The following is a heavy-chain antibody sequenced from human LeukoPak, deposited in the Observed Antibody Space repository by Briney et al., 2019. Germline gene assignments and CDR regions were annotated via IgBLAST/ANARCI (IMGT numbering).Heavy chain of an antibody. Sequence: LSETLSLTCDVSGGFTSNDYWWSWVRQPPGKGLEWIGEIRHYDGHTKYNPSLKGRVTISIDKPRNHFSLTLTSVTAADTAIYYCASSIPIGWSPNTYWGQGTLVIVSS. CDR2: IRHYDGHT. J-gene: IGHJ4*02. V-gene: IGHV4/OR15-8*02. D-gene: IGHD6-19*01. CDR3: ASSIPIGWSPNTY. CDR1: GGFTSNDYW.